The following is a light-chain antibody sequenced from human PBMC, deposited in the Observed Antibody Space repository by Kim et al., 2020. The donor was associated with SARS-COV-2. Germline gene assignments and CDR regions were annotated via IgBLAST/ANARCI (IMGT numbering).Light chain of an antibody. Sequence: PGKTARITCGGNNIGSKSVHWYQQKPGQAPVLVIYYDSDRPSGIPERFSGSNSGNTATLTISRVEAGDEADYYCQVWDSSSDLRVFGGGTKLTVL. CDR1: NIGSKS. V-gene: IGLV3-21*04. CDR2: YDS. CDR3: QVWDSSSDLRV. J-gene: IGLJ3*02.